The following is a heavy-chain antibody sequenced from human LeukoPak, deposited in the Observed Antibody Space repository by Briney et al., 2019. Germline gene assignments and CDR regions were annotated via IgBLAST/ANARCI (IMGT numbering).Heavy chain of an antibody. V-gene: IGHV3-23*01. CDR3: VKDRYSSAYYFEN. D-gene: IGHD5-18*01. Sequence: GGSLRLSCAASGFVFSTYAMSWVREAPGRGLERVSGISGSGASTYSANSVKGRFTISRDTSKNTLDLQMNSLRAEDTAIYYCVKDRYSSAYYFENWGQGTLVTVSS. CDR2: ISGSGAST. J-gene: IGHJ4*02. CDR1: GFVFSTYA.